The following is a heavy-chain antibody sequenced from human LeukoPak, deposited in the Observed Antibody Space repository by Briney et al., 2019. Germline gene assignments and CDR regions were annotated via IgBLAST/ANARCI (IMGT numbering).Heavy chain of an antibody. CDR1: GFTFSSYA. Sequence: GGSLRLSCAASGFTFSSYAMHWVRQAPGKGLGWVAVISYDGSNKYYADSVKGRFTISRDNSKNTLYLQMNSLRAEDTAVYYCAREDVGAFDYWGQGTLVTVSS. J-gene: IGHJ4*02. CDR3: AREDVGAFDY. D-gene: IGHD1-26*01. V-gene: IGHV3-30*04. CDR2: ISYDGSNK.